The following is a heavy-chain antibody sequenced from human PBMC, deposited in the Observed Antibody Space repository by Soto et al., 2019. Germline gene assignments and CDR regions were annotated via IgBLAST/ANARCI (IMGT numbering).Heavy chain of an antibody. Sequence: LSLTCTVSGGSISSHYWSWVRQAPGKGLEWIGHIYYRGSTTYNPSLRSRSTISVDTSNNQFSLKLNSVTTADTAVYYCARDGREASGMDVWGQGTKVTVSS. J-gene: IGHJ6*02. D-gene: IGHD1-26*01. CDR3: ARDGREASGMDV. CDR2: IYYRGST. CDR1: GGSISSHY. V-gene: IGHV4-59*11.